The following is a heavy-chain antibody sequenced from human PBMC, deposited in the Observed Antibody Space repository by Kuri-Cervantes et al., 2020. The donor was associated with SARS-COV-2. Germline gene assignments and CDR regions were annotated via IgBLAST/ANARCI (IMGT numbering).Heavy chain of an antibody. J-gene: IGHJ6*03. Sequence: GSLRLSCTVSGGSISSHYWNWIRQSPGKGLEWIGEVNHRGSTNYNPSLKSRVTISVDTSSKQFSLHLGSVTAADTAVYYCARAYGFLRYIYYMEVWGRGTTVTVSS. CDR3: ARAYGFLRYIYYMEV. D-gene: IGHD4-17*01. CDR1: GGSISSHY. CDR2: VNHRGST. V-gene: IGHV4-34*01.